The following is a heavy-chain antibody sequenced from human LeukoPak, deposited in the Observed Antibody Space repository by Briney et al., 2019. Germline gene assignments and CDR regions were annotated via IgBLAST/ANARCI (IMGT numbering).Heavy chain of an antibody. CDR2: INHSGST. Sequence: SETLSLTCTVSGGSISSYYWSWIRQPPGKGLEWIGEINHSGSTNYNPSLKSRVTISVDTSKNQFSLKLSSVTAADTAVYYCARGSIVVVVAATLTGWFDPWGQGTLVTVSS. V-gene: IGHV4-34*01. CDR3: ARGSIVVVVAATLTGWFDP. CDR1: GGSISSYY. J-gene: IGHJ5*02. D-gene: IGHD2-15*01.